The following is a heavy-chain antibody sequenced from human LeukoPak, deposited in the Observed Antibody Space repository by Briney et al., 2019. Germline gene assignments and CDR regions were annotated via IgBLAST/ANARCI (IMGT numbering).Heavy chain of an antibody. CDR2: MNPNSGNT. CDR3: TRGPEGTAIPDY. V-gene: IGHV1-8*01. CDR1: GYTFTSYD. Sequence: GASVKVSCKASGYTFTSYDINWVRQATGQGLEWMGWMNPNSGNTGYAQKFQGRVTMTRNTSISTAYMELSSLRSEDTAVYYCTRGPEGTAIPDYWGQGTLVTVSS. D-gene: IGHD2-21*02. J-gene: IGHJ4*02.